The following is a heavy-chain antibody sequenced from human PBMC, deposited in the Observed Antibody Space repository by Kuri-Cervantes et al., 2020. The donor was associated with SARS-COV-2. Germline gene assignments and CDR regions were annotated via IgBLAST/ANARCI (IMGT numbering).Heavy chain of an antibody. CDR2: INSEGSDT. Sequence: GESLKISCAASGFTFSDYYMSWIRQAPGKGLLWVARINSEGSDTTYADFVKGRFTISRDNAKNTLYLKMNSLRAEDTAVYYCARDLGGYSIYYWGQGTLVTVSS. D-gene: IGHD2-15*01. CDR1: GFTFSDYY. CDR3: ARDLGGYSIYY. V-gene: IGHV3-74*01. J-gene: IGHJ4*02.